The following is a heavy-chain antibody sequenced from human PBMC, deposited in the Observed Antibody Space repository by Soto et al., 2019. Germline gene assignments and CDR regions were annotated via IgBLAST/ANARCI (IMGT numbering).Heavy chain of an antibody. J-gene: IGHJ4*02. CDR3: ARLSQAAEPNDY. CDR1: GGTFSSYA. D-gene: IGHD6-13*01. Sequence: SVKVSCKASGGTFSSYAISWVRQAPGQGLEWMGGIIPIFGTANYAQKFQGRVTITADESTSTAYLQWSSLKASDTAMYYCARLSQAAEPNDYWGQGTLVTVSS. CDR2: IIPIFGTA. V-gene: IGHV1-69*13.